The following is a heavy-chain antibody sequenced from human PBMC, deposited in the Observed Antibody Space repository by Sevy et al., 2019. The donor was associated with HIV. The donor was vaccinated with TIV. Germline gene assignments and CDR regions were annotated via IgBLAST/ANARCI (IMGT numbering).Heavy chain of an antibody. J-gene: IGHJ4*02. CDR2: IKEDGSDK. CDR1: GFTLSNYW. D-gene: IGHD1-26*01. CDR3: AGDLFSESYSENY. V-gene: IGHV3-7*01. Sequence: GESLKISCAASGFTLSNYWMSWVRQAPGKGLEWVANIKEDGSDKYYVDSVKGRCTISRDNAQKSLYLRMNRLRAADTAVYYCAGDLFSESYSENYWGQGTLVTVSS.